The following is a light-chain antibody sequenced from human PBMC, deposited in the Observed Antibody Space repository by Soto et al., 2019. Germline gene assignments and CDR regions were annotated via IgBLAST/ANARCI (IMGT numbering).Light chain of an antibody. CDR2: GAS. CDR1: QSVSTY. J-gene: IGKJ4*01. V-gene: IGKV3-15*01. Sequence: EIVMTQSPATLSVSPGERATLSCRASQSVSTYLAWYQQKPGQAPRLLIFGASTRATGIPARFSGSGSGSEFTLTISSLQSEDFAVYSCQQYNNWALVTFGGGTRVEIK. CDR3: QQYNNWALVT.